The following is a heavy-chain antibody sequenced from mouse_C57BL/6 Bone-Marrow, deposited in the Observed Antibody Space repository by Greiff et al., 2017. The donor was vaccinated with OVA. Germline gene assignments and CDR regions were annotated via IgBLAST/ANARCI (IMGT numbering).Heavy chain of an antibody. CDR2: IHPNSGST. V-gene: IGHV1-64*01. CDR3: ARSLSNWLDV. D-gene: IGHD4-1*01. Sequence: VKLQESGAELVKPGASVKLSCKASGYTFTSYWMHWVKQRPGQGLEWIGMIHPNSGSTNYNEKFKSKATLTVDKSSSTAYMQLSSLTSEDSAVYYCARSLSNWLDVWGTGTTVTVSS. CDR1: GYTFTSYW. J-gene: IGHJ1*03.